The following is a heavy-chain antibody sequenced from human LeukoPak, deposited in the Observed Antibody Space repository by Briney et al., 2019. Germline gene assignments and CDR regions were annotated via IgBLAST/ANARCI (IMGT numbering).Heavy chain of an antibody. D-gene: IGHD4-23*01. Sequence: ASVNVSCKASASTFTRYYMHWVRHAAGQGLEWMGIINPSGGSTSYAQKFQGRATMTTDISTSTDYMELSSLRSEDTAVYYCARDNSVEDTAWWFDPWGQGTLVTVSS. CDR3: ARDNSVEDTAWWFDP. CDR2: INPSGGST. V-gene: IGHV1-46*01. J-gene: IGHJ5*02. CDR1: ASTFTRYY.